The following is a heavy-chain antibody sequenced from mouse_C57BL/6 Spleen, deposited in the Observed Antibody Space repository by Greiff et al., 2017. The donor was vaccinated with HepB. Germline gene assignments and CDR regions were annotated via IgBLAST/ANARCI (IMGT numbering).Heavy chain of an antibody. Sequence: EVQRVESGPGLVKPSQSLSLTCSVTGYSITSGYYWNWIRQFPGNKLEWMGYISYDGSNNYNPSLKNRISITRDTSKNQFFLKLNSVTTEDTATYYCARGDYSTAWFAYWGQGTLVTVSA. CDR1: GYSITSGYY. D-gene: IGHD2-5*01. V-gene: IGHV3-6*01. CDR2: ISYDGSN. CDR3: ARGDYSTAWFAY. J-gene: IGHJ3*01.